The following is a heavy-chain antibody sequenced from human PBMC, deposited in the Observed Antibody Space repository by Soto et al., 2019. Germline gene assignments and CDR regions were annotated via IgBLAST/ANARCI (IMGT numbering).Heavy chain of an antibody. CDR1: EFTFNSYA. CDR2: IIGSGAIT. V-gene: IGHV3-23*01. CDR3: AKDARDTGGNSGIDY. J-gene: IGHJ4*02. Sequence: EVQLLESGGDLVQPGGSLRLSCVASEFTFNSYAMSWVGQAPGMGLEWVSSIIGSGAITYYADSVKGRFTISRDNSKSTLYLQMNSLRVEDTALYYCAKDARDTGGNSGIDYWGQGTLVTVSS. D-gene: IGHD2-21*02.